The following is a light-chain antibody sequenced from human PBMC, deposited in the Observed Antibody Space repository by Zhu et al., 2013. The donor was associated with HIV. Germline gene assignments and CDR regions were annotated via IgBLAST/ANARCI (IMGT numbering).Light chain of an antibody. J-gene: IGKJ2*02. V-gene: IGKV3-15*01. CDR1: QSISAN. Sequence: EIVMTQSPASLSVSPGEGATLSCRASQSISANLAWYQQKPGQAPRLLIYGASMRATGMPARFSGSGSGTQFTLTISGLQPEDFAVYYCQQYDSWPACTFGQGTKLEIK. CDR3: QQYDSWPACT. CDR2: GAS.